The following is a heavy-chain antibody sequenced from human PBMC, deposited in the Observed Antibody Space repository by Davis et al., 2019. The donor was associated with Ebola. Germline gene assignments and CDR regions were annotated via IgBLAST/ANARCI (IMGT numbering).Heavy chain of an antibody. Sequence: PSETLSLTCTVSGGSIYNGDYYWSWIRQHPGKGLEWIGYIYYSGGTYYNPSLKSRVTISLHTSENQFSLKLSSVTAADTAVYYCATSGQLLWFRESNWGQGTLVIVSS. CDR1: GGSIYNGDYY. D-gene: IGHD3-10*01. CDR3: ATSGQLLWFRESN. CDR2: IYYSGGT. V-gene: IGHV4-31*03. J-gene: IGHJ4*02.